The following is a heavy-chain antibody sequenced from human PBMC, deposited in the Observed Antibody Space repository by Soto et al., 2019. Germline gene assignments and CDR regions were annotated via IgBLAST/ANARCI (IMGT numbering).Heavy chain of an antibody. J-gene: IGHJ6*02. V-gene: IGHV3-48*03. CDR1: GFTFSSYE. D-gene: IGHD3-9*01. CDR3: ARKIRYFDWLLFPPV. CDR2: ISSSGSTI. Sequence: SLRLSCAASGFTFSSYEMNWVRQAPGKGLEWVSYISSSGSTIYYADSVKGRFTISRDNAKNSLYLQMNSLRAEDTAVYYCARKIRYFDWLLFPPVWGQGTTVTVSS.